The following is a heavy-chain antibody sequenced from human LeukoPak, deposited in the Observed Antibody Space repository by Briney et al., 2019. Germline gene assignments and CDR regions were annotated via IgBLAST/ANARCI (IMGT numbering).Heavy chain of an antibody. J-gene: IGHJ4*02. CDR3: ARESSSTGVDF. CDR1: GYTFTDYY. V-gene: IGHV1-2*06. Sequence: ASVKVSCKASGYTFTDYYMHWVRQAPGQGLEWMGRINPNSGGTNYAQKFQGRVTMTRDTSISTAYMDLSRLGSDDTALYYCARESSSTGVDFWGQGTLVTVSS. CDR2: INPNSGGT. D-gene: IGHD1-26*01.